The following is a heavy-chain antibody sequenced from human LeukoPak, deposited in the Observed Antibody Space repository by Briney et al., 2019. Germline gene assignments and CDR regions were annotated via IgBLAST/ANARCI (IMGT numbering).Heavy chain of an antibody. V-gene: IGHV3-23*01. J-gene: IGHJ6*03. CDR3: ARAPSGGELYYYYMDV. CDR1: GFSFSSYG. D-gene: IGHD2-21*01. CDR2: IIGSGDST. Sequence: SGGSLRLSCATSGFSFSSYGMSWVRQAPGKGLEWVSTIIGSGDSTYYADSVKGRFTISRDNSKNTLYLQMSSLRAEDTAVYYCARAPSGGELYYYYMDVWGKGTTVTISS.